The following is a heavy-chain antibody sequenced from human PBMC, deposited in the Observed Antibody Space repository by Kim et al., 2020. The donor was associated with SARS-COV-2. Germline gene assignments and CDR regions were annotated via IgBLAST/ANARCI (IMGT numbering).Heavy chain of an antibody. D-gene: IGHD6-13*01. V-gene: IGHV3-64*01. CDR3: ARVAGAAPDY. CDR2: ST. J-gene: IGHJ4*02. Sequence: STYYANSGKGRFTISRDNSRNTLYLRMGSLRVEDMAVYYCARVAGAAPDYWGQGTLVTVSS.